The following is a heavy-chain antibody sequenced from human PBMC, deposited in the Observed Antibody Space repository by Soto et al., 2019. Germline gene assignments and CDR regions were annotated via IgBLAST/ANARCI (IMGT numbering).Heavy chain of an antibody. CDR3: ARVYCSGGGCYSIDY. Sequence: QVQLVQSGAAVKKPGASVKVTCKASGYTFTSYYLHWVRQAPGQGLERMVIINPSGSTTYAQKFQGRVTMNSDTTTSTGYMELSRVRSEDTAVDYCARVYCSGGGCYSIDYWGQEALVIVSA. J-gene: IGHJ4*02. CDR1: GYTFTSYY. D-gene: IGHD2-15*01. V-gene: IGHV1-46*03. CDR2: INPSGST.